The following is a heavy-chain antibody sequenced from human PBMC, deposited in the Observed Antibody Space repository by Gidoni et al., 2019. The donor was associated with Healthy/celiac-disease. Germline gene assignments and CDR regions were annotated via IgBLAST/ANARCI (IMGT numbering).Heavy chain of an antibody. CDR2: INHSGST. D-gene: IGHD5-18*01. CDR1: GGSFSGYY. J-gene: IGHJ4*02. Sequence: QVQLQQWGAGLLKPSETLSLTCAVYGGSFSGYYWSWIRQPPGKGLEWIGEINHSGSTNYNPSLKSRVTISVDTSKNQVSLKLSSVTAADTAVYYCARDGYSYSYYFDYWGQGTLVTVSS. CDR3: ARDGYSYSYYFDY. V-gene: IGHV4-34*01.